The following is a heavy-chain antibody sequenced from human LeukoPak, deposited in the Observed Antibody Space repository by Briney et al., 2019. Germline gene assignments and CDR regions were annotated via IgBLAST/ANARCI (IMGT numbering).Heavy chain of an antibody. CDR1: GFTVSSNY. CDR2: ISGSGGST. CDR3: AKAGTRSFDY. Sequence: PGGSLRLSCAASGFTVSSNYMSWVRQAPGKGLEWVSAISGSGGSTYYADSVKGRFTISRDNSKNTLYLQMNSLRAEDTAVYYCAKAGTRSFDYWGQGTLVTVSS. V-gene: IGHV3-23*01. J-gene: IGHJ4*02. D-gene: IGHD1-7*01.